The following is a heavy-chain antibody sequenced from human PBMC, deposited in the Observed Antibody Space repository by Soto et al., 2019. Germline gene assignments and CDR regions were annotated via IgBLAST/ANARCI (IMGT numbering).Heavy chain of an antibody. D-gene: IGHD6-25*01. Sequence: PSETLSLTCTVSGVSINNYYWTWIRQPPGKRLEWIGAIYYTGSTTYNPSLRSRVTFSVDTSKNQFSLSLTSVTAADTAVYFCAKVVSGGQLDHWGQGTLVTVSS. CDR3: AKVVSGGQLDH. CDR1: GVSINNYY. J-gene: IGHJ4*02. CDR2: IYYTGST. V-gene: IGHV4-59*01.